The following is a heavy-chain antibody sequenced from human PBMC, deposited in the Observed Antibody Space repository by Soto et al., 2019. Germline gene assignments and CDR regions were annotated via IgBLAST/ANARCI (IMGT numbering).Heavy chain of an antibody. Sequence: ASVKVSCKASGYTFTSYGISWVRQAPGQGLEWMGWISAYNGNTNYAQKLQGRVTMTTDTSTSTAYMELRSLRSDDTAVYYCATFRKRDYYDSSGYYTFDYWGQGTLVTVSS. V-gene: IGHV1-18*01. CDR3: ATFRKRDYYDSSGYYTFDY. CDR1: GYTFTSYG. D-gene: IGHD3-22*01. CDR2: ISAYNGNT. J-gene: IGHJ4*02.